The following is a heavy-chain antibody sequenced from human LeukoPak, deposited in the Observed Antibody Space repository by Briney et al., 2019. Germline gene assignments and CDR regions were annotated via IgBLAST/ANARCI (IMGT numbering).Heavy chain of an antibody. D-gene: IGHD3-22*01. Sequence: SVKVSCKASGGTFSSYAISWVRQAPGPGLEWMGGIIPIFGTANYAQKFQGRVTITADKSTSTAYMELSSLRSEDTAVYYCARVPYYDSSGYYYPYDYWGQGTLVTVSS. CDR1: GGTFSSYA. CDR3: ARVPYYDSSGYYYPYDY. J-gene: IGHJ4*02. V-gene: IGHV1-69*06. CDR2: IIPIFGTA.